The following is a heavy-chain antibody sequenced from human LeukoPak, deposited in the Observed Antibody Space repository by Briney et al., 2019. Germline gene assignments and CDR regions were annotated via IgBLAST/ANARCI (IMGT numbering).Heavy chain of an antibody. CDR3: AGGPGARALDV. Sequence: SETLSLTCTVSGGSISSSYWSWIRQSPGKGLEWIGYMYYSGSTNYNPSLKSRVTFSVDTSKNQFSLKLTSVTAADTAVYYCAGGPGARALDVWGQGTTVTVSS. CDR1: GGSISSSY. CDR2: MYYSGST. V-gene: IGHV4-59*01. J-gene: IGHJ6*02.